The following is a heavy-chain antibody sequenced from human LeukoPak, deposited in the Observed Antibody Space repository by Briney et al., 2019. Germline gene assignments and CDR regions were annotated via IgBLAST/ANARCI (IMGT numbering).Heavy chain of an antibody. CDR1: GFTVSSNY. J-gene: IGHJ4*02. Sequence: GGSLRLSCAASGFTVSSNYMSWVRQAPGKGLEWVSVIYSGGSTYYADSVKGRFTIPRDNSKNALFLQMNSLSAEDTAVYYCAKSGPYCSSTTCNYFDYWGQGTLVTVSS. D-gene: IGHD2-2*01. CDR2: IYSGGST. V-gene: IGHV3-53*01. CDR3: AKSGPYCSSTTCNYFDY.